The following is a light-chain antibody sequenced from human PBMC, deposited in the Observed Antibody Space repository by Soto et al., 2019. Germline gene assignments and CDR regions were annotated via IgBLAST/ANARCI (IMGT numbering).Light chain of an antibody. CDR3: HQYTTSQTWT. V-gene: IGKV3-20*01. Sequence: EIVLTQSPGTLSLSPGERATLSCRTSPGVNSNLLAWYQQKPGQAPRLLIYGASTRATGLPDRFSGSGSGTAFFLTIIRLEPEDFAVYYCHQYTTSQTWTFGQGTKVEIK. CDR1: PGVNSNL. J-gene: IGKJ1*01. CDR2: GAS.